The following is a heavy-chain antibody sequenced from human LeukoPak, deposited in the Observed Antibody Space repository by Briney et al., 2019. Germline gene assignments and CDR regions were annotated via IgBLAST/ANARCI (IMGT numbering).Heavy chain of an antibody. CDR1: GYTFTGYY. CDR2: INPNSGGT. J-gene: IGHJ4*02. Sequence: ASVKVSCKASGYTFTGYYMHWVRQAPGQGLEWMGWINPNSGGTNYAQKFQGRVTMTRDTSISTAYMELSRLGSDDTAVYYCAREKSIAARHFDYWGQGTLVTVSS. V-gene: IGHV1-2*02. CDR3: AREKSIAARHFDY. D-gene: IGHD6-6*01.